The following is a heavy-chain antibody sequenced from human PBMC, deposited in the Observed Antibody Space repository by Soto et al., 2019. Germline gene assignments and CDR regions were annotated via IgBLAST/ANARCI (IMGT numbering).Heavy chain of an antibody. J-gene: IGHJ6*02. Sequence: QVQLVQSGAEVKKPGSSVKVSCKASGGTFSNYAISWVRQAPGQGLEWMGGIIPIFGTANYAQKFQGRVTITAAESTSTAYMELSSLRSEDTAVYYCARDRDFWSGYTIYYSYGMDVWGQGTTVTVSS. CDR1: GGTFSNYA. CDR3: ARDRDFWSGYTIYYSYGMDV. V-gene: IGHV1-69*01. CDR2: IIPIFGTA. D-gene: IGHD3-3*01.